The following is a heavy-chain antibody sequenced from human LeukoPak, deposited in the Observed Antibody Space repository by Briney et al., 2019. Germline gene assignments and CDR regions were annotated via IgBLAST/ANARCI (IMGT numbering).Heavy chain of an antibody. V-gene: IGHV4-59*08. CDR1: GGSISSYY. J-gene: IGHJ4*02. Sequence: PSETLSLTCTVSGGSISSYYWSWIRQPPGKGLEWIGYIYYSGSTNYNPSLKSRVTISVDTSKNQFSLKLSSVTAADTAVYYCAGAMGYCGGDCYSSPFGYWGQGTLVTVSS. D-gene: IGHD2-21*02. CDR3: AGAMGYCGGDCYSSPFGY. CDR2: IYYSGST.